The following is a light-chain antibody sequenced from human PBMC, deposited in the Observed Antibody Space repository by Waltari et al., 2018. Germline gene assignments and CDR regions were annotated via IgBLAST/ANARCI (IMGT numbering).Light chain of an antibody. J-gene: IGLJ3*02. V-gene: IGLV8-61*01. CDR2: TTN. CDR1: SGSVSFSHQ. CDR3: VLYLGSDNWM. Sequence: QTLVTQEPSLSVSPGGTVTITCALTSGSVSFSHQPTWYRQTPGQAPRTVIYTTNTRSSGVPDRFSGSIVGSKAALTITGAQADDESHYYCVLYLGSDNWMFGGGTKLTVL.